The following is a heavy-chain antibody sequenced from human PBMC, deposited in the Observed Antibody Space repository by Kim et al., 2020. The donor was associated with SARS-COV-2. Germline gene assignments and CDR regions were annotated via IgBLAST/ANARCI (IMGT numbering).Heavy chain of an antibody. D-gene: IGHD3-10*01. J-gene: IGHJ5*02. V-gene: IGHV3-23*01. CDR2: ISGSGGST. CDR3: AKTPYITMVEIGWFDP. CDR1: GFTFSSYA. Sequence: GGSLRLSCAASGFTFSSYARSWVRQAPGKGLEWVSAISGSGGSTYYADSVKGRFTISRDNSKNTLYLQMNSLRAEDTAVYYCAKTPYITMVEIGWFDPWGQGTLVTVSS.